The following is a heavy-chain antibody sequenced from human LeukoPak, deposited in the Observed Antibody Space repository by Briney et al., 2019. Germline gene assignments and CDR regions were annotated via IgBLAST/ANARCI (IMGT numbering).Heavy chain of an antibody. V-gene: IGHV1-69*06. CDR1: GGTFSSYA. CDR3: ARSANYDFLTVNDY. J-gene: IGHJ4*02. Sequence: GASVKVSCKASGGTFSSYAISWVRQAPGQGLEWMGGIIPIFGTANYAQKFQGRVTITADKSTSTAYMELSSLRSEDTAVYYCARSANYDFLTVNDYGAQGPLVTVSS. D-gene: IGHD3-9*01. CDR2: IIPIFGTA.